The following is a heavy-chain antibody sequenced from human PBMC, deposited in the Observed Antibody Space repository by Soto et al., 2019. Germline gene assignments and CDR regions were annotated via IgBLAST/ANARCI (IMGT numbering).Heavy chain of an antibody. Sequence: QVQLQQWGAGLLKPSETLSLSCAVIGGSLSGYYWSWIRQPPGKGLEWIGEIKDGGRTNYSPSLKSRATISSDTSNNQFSLRLYSVTDADTGVYYCARGLEGVVATHWDQGTLVTVSS. J-gene: IGHJ4*02. CDR3: ARGLEGVVATH. D-gene: IGHD5-12*01. CDR1: GGSLSGYY. V-gene: IGHV4-34*01. CDR2: IKDGGRT.